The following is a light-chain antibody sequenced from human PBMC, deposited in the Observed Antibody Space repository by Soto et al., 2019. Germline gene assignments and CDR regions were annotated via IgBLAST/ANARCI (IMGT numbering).Light chain of an antibody. V-gene: IGKV3-15*01. J-gene: IGKJ4*01. Sequence: EIVMTQSPATLSVSPGERATLSCRASQSVSSNLAWYQQKPGLAPRLLIYDASTRATGIPARFSGSGSGTEYTLTISSLQSEDSAVYYCQQCSWHPFTVTFGGGTKVEIK. CDR2: DAS. CDR1: QSVSSN. CDR3: QQCSWHPFTVT.